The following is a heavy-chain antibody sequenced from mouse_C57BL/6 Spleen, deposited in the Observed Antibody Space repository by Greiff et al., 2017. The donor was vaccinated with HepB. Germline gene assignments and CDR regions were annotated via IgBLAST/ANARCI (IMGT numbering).Heavy chain of an antibody. J-gene: IGHJ2*01. CDR2: INPNNGGT. CDR3: VKRYYGFDY. D-gene: IGHD1-1*01. Sequence: EVQLQQSGPELVKPGASVKMSCKASGYTYTDYNMHWVKQSHGKSLEWIGYINPNNGGTSYNQKFKGKATLTVNKSSSTAYMELRSLTSEDSAVYYCVKRYYGFDYWGQGTTLTVSS. V-gene: IGHV1-22*01. CDR1: GYTYTDYN.